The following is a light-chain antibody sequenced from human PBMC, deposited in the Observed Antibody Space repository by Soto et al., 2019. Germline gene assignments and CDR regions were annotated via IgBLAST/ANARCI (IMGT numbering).Light chain of an antibody. J-gene: IGLJ2*01. CDR3: LSFDSSLSVV. CDR2: GNT. Sequence: SVLTQPPSVSGAPGQRVTISCTGSSANIGTCYDVHWYQQLPGRAPKLLIYGNTNPPSGVPDRCSGSKSGTSASLAITGLQAEDEADYYCLSFDSSLSVVFGGGTKLTVL. CDR1: SANIGTCYD. V-gene: IGLV1-40*01.